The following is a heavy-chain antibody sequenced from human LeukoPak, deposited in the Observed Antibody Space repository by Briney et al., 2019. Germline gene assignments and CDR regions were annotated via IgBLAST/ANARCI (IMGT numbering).Heavy chain of an antibody. D-gene: IGHD3-22*01. J-gene: IGHJ4*02. Sequence: SVKVSCKASGGTFSSYAISWVRQAPEQGLEWMGRIIPIFGTANYAQKFRGRVTITADKSTSTAYMELGSLRSEDTAVYYCAYYYDSSGYYERYYFDYWGQGTLVTVSS. CDR3: AYYYDSSGYYERYYFDY. CDR1: GGTFSSYA. V-gene: IGHV1-69*06. CDR2: IIPIFGTA.